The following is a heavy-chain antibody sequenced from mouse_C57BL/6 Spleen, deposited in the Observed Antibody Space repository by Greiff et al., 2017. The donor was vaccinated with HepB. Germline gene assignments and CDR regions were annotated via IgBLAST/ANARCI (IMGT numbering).Heavy chain of an antibody. CDR2: ISSGSSTI. CDR3: ARLGPRDAMDY. CDR1: GFTFSDYG. V-gene: IGHV5-17*01. J-gene: IGHJ4*01. Sequence: EVNVVESGGGLVKPGGSLKLSCAASGFTFSDYGMHWVRQAPEKGLEWVAYISSGSSTIYYADTVKGRFTISRDNAKNTLFLQMTSLRSEDTAMYYCARLGPRDAMDYWGQGTSVTVSS. D-gene: IGHD4-1*01.